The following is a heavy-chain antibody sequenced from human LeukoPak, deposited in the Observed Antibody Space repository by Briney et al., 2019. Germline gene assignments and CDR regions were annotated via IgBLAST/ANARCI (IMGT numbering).Heavy chain of an antibody. Sequence: GGSLRLSCVGSGFTFSNNPLSWVRQAPGKGLEWVSAISGSGGNTYYADSVKSRFTISRDNLKNTLYLQMNSLRAEDTAVYFCARRGVVIRVILVGFHKEAYYFDSWGQGALVTVSS. CDR1: GFTFSNNP. D-gene: IGHD3-10*01. CDR2: ISGSGGNT. CDR3: ARRGVVIRVILVGFHKEAYYFDS. V-gene: IGHV3-23*01. J-gene: IGHJ4*02.